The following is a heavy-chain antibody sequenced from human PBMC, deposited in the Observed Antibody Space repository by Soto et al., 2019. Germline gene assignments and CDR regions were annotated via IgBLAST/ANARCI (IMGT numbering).Heavy chain of an antibody. V-gene: IGHV3-48*01. J-gene: IGHJ4*02. CDR2: ISSSSSTI. CDR3: ARGVGVGYYDILTGLYYFDY. Sequence: EVQLVESGGGLVQPGGSLRLSCAASGFTFSSYSMNWVRQAPGKGLEWVSYISSSSSTIYYADSVKGRFTISRDNAKNSLYLQMNSLRAEDTAVYYCARGVGVGYYDILTGLYYFDYWGQGTLVTVSS. D-gene: IGHD3-9*01. CDR1: GFTFSSYS.